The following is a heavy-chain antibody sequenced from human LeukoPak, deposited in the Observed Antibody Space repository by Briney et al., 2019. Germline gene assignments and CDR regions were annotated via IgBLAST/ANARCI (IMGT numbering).Heavy chain of an antibody. Sequence: ASVKVSCKASDYTFTSYGFSWVRQAPGQGLEYMGWISDYNGNTNYPQKFQDRVTMTRDTSTSTVYMELRSLRSDDTAVYYCARGGYGDYYFDYWGQGTLVTVSS. V-gene: IGHV1-18*04. J-gene: IGHJ4*02. CDR3: ARGGYGDYYFDY. CDR1: DYTFTSYG. D-gene: IGHD4-17*01. CDR2: ISDYNGNT.